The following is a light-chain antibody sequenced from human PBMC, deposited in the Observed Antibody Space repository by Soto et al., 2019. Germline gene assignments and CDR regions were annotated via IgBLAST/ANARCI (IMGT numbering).Light chain of an antibody. V-gene: IGLV2-11*01. CDR3: GSYAGNSRDV. Sequence: QSALTQPRSVSGSPGQSVTISCTGTSSDGGGYNYVSWYQQHPGKAPKRITFEVSKRPSGVPDRFSGSKSGNTASLTVSGLQAEDVAVYYCGSYAGNSRDVFGTGTKGTVL. J-gene: IGLJ1*01. CDR2: EVS. CDR1: SSDGGGYNY.